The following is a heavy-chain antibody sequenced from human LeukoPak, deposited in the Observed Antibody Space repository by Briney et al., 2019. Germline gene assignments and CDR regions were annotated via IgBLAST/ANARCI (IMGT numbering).Heavy chain of an antibody. CDR3: ASDGYGSGSYWYF. CDR2: IYSSKNT. V-gene: IGHV4-39*07. J-gene: IGHJ4*02. Sequence: SETLSLTCTVSGGSISSSNYYCGWIRQPPGKGLEWFATIYSSKNTYYNPSLKSRVTISIDASKNQLSLKLSSVTAADTAVYYCASDGYGSGSYWYFWGQGALVTVSS. CDR1: GGSISSSNYY. D-gene: IGHD3-10*01.